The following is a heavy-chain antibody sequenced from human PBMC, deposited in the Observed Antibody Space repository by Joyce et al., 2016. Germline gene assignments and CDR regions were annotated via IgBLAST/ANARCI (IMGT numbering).Heavy chain of an antibody. Sequence: QVHLVQSGPEVKKPGTSVKVSCKASGYSFTGYYIHWVRQAPGQGLEGMGWINPDSGGANYAQKFQGRVIMTRDTSINTAYMELTRLRPDDTAVYYCARDLRGLLDYLDSWGQGTLVSVSS. V-gene: IGHV1-2*02. CDR2: INPDSGGA. CDR3: ARDLRGLLDYLDS. J-gene: IGHJ4*02. D-gene: IGHD5-12*01. CDR1: GYSFTGYY.